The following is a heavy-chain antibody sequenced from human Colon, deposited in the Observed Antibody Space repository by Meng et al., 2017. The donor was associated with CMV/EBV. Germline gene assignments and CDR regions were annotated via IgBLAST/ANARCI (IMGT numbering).Heavy chain of an antibody. V-gene: IGHV3-30*19. CDR2: ISHDGARQ. CDR1: GFTFNDYG. D-gene: IGHD3-10*01. J-gene: IGHJ4*02. Sequence: GRSLRLSCAASGFTFNDYGMHWVRQAPGKGLEWVATISHDGARQYYADAVRGRFAISRDNSNNTLLLQLSSLRTEDTAVYYCAGEYQLLNTPYFEYWGQGTLVTVSS. CDR3: AGEYQLLNTPYFEY.